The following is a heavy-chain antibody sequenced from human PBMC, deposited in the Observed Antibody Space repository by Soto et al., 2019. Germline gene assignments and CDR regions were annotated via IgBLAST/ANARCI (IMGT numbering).Heavy chain of an antibody. J-gene: IGHJ3*02. CDR3: ARVPAAAGDAFDI. D-gene: IGHD6-25*01. CDR2: INAGNGNT. CDR1: GYTFTSYA. V-gene: IGHV1-3*01. Sequence: ASVKVSCKASGYTFTSYAMHWVRQAPGQRLEWMGWINAGNGNTKYSQKFQGRVTITRDTSASTAYMELSSLRSEDTAVYYCARVPAAAGDAFDIWGQGTMVTVSS.